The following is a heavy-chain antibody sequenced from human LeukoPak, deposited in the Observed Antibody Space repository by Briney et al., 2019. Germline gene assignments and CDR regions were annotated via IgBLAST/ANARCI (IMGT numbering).Heavy chain of an antibody. V-gene: IGHV4-4*07. Sequence: SETLSLTCTVSGGSISSYYWSWIRQPAGTALEWIGRIYTSGTITYNPSLKSRVTISVDTSKNQFSLKLSSVTAADTAVYYCARVHRSSWYYYYYYYMDVWGKGTTVTVSS. D-gene: IGHD6-13*01. CDR3: ARVHRSSWYYYYYYYMDV. CDR2: IYTSGTI. J-gene: IGHJ6*03. CDR1: GGSISSYY.